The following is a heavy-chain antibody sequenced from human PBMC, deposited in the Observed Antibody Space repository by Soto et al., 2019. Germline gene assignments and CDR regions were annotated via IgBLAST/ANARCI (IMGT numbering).Heavy chain of an antibody. Sequence: QVQLVESGGGVVQPGRSLRLSCAASGFTFSYYGIHWVRQAPGKGLEWVAVISDDGNIKYYVDSVKGRFTISRDNSKNTVFLQMNSLRVEDTAVYYCAKDDKYVGIDYWSQGTLVTVSS. D-gene: IGHD3-16*01. CDR1: GFTFSYYG. J-gene: IGHJ4*02. CDR3: AKDDKYVGIDY. CDR2: ISDDGNIK. V-gene: IGHV3-30*18.